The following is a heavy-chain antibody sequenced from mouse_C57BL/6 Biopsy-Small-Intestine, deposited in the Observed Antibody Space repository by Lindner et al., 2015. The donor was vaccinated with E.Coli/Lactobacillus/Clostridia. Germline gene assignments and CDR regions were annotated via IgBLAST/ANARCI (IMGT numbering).Heavy chain of an antibody. CDR3: TEGAAQ. J-gene: IGHJ4*01. CDR1: GHTFTSYD. V-gene: IGHV1-81*01. Sequence: SVKVSCKASGHTFTSYDINWVRQATGQGLEWMGWMNSKSGQTGYAQKFQGRVTMTRDSSISIAYMELSSLRSEDTAVYYCTEGAAQWGQGTLVTVSS. CDR2: MNSKSGQT.